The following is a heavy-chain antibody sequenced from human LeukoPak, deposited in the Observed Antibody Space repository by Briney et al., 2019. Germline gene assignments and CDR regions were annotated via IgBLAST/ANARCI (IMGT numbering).Heavy chain of an antibody. CDR1: GYTFTDYY. V-gene: IGHV1-2*04. CDR3: ARGSIVGARGVLSAFDI. J-gene: IGHJ3*02. Sequence: GASVKVSCKASGYTFTDYYMHWVRQAPGQGLEWMGWINPHSGGTNYAQKFQGWVTMTRDTSISTAYMELSRLTSADTAVYYCARGSIVGARGVLSAFDIWDQGTMVTVSS. CDR2: INPHSGGT. D-gene: IGHD1-26*01.